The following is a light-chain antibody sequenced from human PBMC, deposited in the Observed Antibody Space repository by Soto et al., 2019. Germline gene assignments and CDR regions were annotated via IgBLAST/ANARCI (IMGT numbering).Light chain of an antibody. V-gene: IGLV1-44*01. CDR2: SNN. J-gene: IGLJ2*01. Sequence: QSVLTQPPSASGTPGQRVTISCSGSSSNIGSNTVNWYQQLPGTAPKLLTYSNNQRPSGVPDRFSGSKSGTSASLAISGLQFEDEADYYCAAWDDSLNGVVFGGGTKLTVL. CDR3: AAWDDSLNGVV. CDR1: SSNIGSNT.